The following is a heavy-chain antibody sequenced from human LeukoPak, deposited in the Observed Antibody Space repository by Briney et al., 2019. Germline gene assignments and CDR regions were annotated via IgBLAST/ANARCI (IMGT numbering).Heavy chain of an antibody. CDR3: ASGLELDY. CDR1: GFTFSDYY. CDR2: IKQDGSEK. J-gene: IGHJ4*02. V-gene: IGHV3-7*03. Sequence: GGSLRLSCAASGFTFSDYYMSWIRQAPGKGLEWVANIKQDGSEKNYVDSVKGRFTISRDNAKNSLYLQMNSLRAEDTAVYYCASGLELDYWGQGTLVTVSS.